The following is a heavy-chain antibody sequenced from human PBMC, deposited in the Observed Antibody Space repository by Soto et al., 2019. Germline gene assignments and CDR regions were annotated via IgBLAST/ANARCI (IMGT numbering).Heavy chain of an antibody. J-gene: IGHJ4*02. CDR2: INAGNGNT. D-gene: IGHD3-16*01. CDR3: ARELNDYVWGSYFYFDY. Sequence: ASVKVSCKASGYTFTSYAMHWVRQAPRQRLEWMGWINAGNGNTKYSQKFQGRVTITRDTSASTAYMELSSLRSEDTAVYYCARELNDYVWGSYFYFDYWGQGTLVTVSS. CDR1: GYTFTSYA. V-gene: IGHV1-3*01.